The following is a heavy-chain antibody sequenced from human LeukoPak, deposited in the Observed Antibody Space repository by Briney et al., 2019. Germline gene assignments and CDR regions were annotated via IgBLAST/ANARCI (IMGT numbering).Heavy chain of an antibody. CDR1: GGTFSNSG. CDR2: IIPMFNTA. Sequence: ASVKVSCKASGGTFSNSGISWVRQAPGQGLEWMGGIIPMFNTANYAQKFQGRVTITADKSTSTAYMELSSLRSEDTAVYYCASSYYYDSSGYWTDYWGQGTLVTVSS. V-gene: IGHV1-69*06. J-gene: IGHJ4*02. D-gene: IGHD3-22*01. CDR3: ASSYYYDSSGYWTDY.